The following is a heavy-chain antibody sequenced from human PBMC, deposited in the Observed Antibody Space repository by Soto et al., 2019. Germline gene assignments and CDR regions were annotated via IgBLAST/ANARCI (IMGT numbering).Heavy chain of an antibody. CDR2: IYPGDSDT. CDR1: GYSFINFW. J-gene: IGHJ4*02. D-gene: IGHD3-3*01. Sequence: GVSLKISCRGAGYSFINFWIGWVRQIPGKGLEWMGIIYPGDSDTRYSPSFQGQVTISTDKSISTAYLQWNSLKASDTAMYYCARRFTNYEFFNYWGQGTLVTVSS. CDR3: ARRFTNYEFFNY. V-gene: IGHV5-51*01.